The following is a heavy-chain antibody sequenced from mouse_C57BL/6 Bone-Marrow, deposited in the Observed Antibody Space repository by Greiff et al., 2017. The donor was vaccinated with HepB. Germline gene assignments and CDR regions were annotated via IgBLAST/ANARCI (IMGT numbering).Heavy chain of an antibody. J-gene: IGHJ1*03. D-gene: IGHD2-3*01. CDR2: IDPSDSYT. Sequence: QVQLQQPGAELVMPGASVKLSCKASGYTFTSSWMHWVKQRPGQGLEWIGEIDPSDSYTNYNQKFKGKSTLTVDKSSSTAYMQLSSLTSEDSAVYYCARWDGYYVYWYFDVWGTGTTVTVSS. V-gene: IGHV1-69*01. CDR3: ARWDGYYVYWYFDV. CDR1: GYTFTSSW.